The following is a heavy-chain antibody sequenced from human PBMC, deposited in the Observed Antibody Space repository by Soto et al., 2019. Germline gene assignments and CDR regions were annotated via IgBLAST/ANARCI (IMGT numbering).Heavy chain of an antibody. CDR1: GGSVSSGSYY. CDR3: ARVAHGYSWRGYYFDY. J-gene: IGHJ4*02. V-gene: IGHV4-61*01. D-gene: IGHD5-18*01. Sequence: QVQLQESGPGLVKPSETLSLTCTVSGGSVSSGSYYWSWIRQPPGKGLEWIGYIYYSGSTNYNPSLQSRVTLSVDTSKNTCSLKLSSVTAADTAVYYCARVAHGYSWRGYYFDYWGQATLGTVS. CDR2: IYYSGST.